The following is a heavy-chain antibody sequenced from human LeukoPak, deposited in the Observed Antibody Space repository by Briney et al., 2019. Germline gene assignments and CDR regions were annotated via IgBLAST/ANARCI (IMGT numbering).Heavy chain of an antibody. J-gene: IGHJ4*02. V-gene: IGHV3-48*04. CDR3: ARDRGAGDIYFDY. Sequence: GGSLRLSCAASGFTFSGYSMNWVRQAPGRGLEWISYISRSGSTRYYADSVKSRFTISRDNAKNSLYLQMNSLGAEDTAVYYCARDRGAGDIYFDYWGQGTLVTVSS. CDR1: GFTFSGYS. D-gene: IGHD2-21*02. CDR2: ISRSGSTR.